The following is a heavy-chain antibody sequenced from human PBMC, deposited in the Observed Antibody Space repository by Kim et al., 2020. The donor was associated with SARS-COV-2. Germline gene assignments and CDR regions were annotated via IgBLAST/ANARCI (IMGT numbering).Heavy chain of an antibody. D-gene: IGHD2-21*02. V-gene: IGHV3-23*01. Sequence: KGRFNISRDKSKNTLYLQMNSLRAEDTAVYYCAKALLYCGGDCYPPDFDYWGQGTLVTVSS. J-gene: IGHJ4*02. CDR3: AKALLYCGGDCYPPDFDY.